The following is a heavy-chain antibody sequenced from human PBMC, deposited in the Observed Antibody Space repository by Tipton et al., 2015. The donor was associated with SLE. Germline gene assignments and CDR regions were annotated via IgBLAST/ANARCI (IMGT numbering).Heavy chain of an antibody. V-gene: IGHV4-59*01. CDR3: ARGVAFDI. CDR2: IDYSGTT. Sequence: LRLSCAASGFTFRTFAMNWVRQAPGKGLEWIGYIDYSGTTNYNPSLKRRVTISVDTSKNQFSLKLTSVTAADTAVYYCARGVAFDIWGQGTMVTVSS. CDR1: GFTFRTFA. J-gene: IGHJ3*02.